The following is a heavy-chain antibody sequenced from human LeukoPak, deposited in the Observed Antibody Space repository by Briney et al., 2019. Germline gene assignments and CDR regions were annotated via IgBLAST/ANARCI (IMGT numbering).Heavy chain of an antibody. Sequence: GGSLRLSCAASGFTFSSYWMHWVRQGPGKGLVWVSKINGDGSSTSYADSVRGRFTISRDNAKNSLYLQMNSLRAEDTAVYYCAREYDSSGHDAFDIWGQGTMVTVSS. D-gene: IGHD3-22*01. V-gene: IGHV3-74*01. J-gene: IGHJ3*02. CDR1: GFTFSSYW. CDR2: INGDGSST. CDR3: AREYDSSGHDAFDI.